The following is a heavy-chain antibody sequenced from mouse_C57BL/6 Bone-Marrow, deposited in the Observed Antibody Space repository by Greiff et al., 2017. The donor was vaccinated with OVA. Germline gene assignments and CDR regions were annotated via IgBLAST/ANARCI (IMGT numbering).Heavy chain of an antibody. CDR1: GFTFSSYG. CDR3: AREIYDGYYGAWFAY. V-gene: IGHV5-6*02. D-gene: IGHD2-3*01. CDR2: ISSGGSYT. J-gene: IGHJ3*01. Sequence: DVMLVESGGDLVKPGGSLKLSCAASGFTFSSYGMSWVRQTPDKRLEWVATISSGGSYTYYPDSVKGRFTISRDNAKNTLYLQMSSLKSEDTAMYYCAREIYDGYYGAWFAYWGQGTLVTVSA.